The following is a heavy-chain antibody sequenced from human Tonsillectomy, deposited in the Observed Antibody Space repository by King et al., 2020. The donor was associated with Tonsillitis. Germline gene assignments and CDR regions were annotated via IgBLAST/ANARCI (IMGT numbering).Heavy chain of an antibody. D-gene: IGHD3-10*01. Sequence: VQLVESGGGLVQPGGSLRLSCAASGFTFSSYAMSWVRQAPGKGLEWVSAISGSGGSTYYADSVKGRFTISRDNSKNTLYLQMNSLRAEDTAVYYCAKKEGGWFGELSLEFDYWGQGTLVTVSS. CDR2: ISGSGGST. J-gene: IGHJ4*02. CDR3: AKKEGGWFGELSLEFDY. V-gene: IGHV3-23*04. CDR1: GFTFSSYA.